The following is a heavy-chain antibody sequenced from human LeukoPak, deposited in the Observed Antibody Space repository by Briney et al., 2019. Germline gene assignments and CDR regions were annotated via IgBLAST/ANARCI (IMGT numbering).Heavy chain of an antibody. V-gene: IGHV4-59*08. Sequence: SETLSLTCTVSGGSISSYYWSWIRQPPGKGLEWVGYIYYSGSTNYNPSLKSRVTISVDTSKNQFSLKLSSVTAADTAVYYCARHGPYYYYMDVWGKGTTVTISS. CDR1: GGSISSYY. D-gene: IGHD3/OR15-3a*01. CDR2: IYYSGST. CDR3: ARHGPYYYYMDV. J-gene: IGHJ6*03.